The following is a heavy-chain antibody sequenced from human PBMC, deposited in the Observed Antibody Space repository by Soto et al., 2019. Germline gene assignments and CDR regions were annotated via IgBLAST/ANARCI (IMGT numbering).Heavy chain of an antibody. CDR3: ARDQLLAIYCSGGSCYSRWFDP. J-gene: IGHJ5*02. CDR2: IKQDGSEK. Sequence: GGSLRLSCAASGFTFSSYWMSWVRQAPGKGLEWVANIKQDGSEKYYVDSVKGRFTISRDNAKNSLYLQMNSLRAEDTAVYYCARDQLLAIYCSGGSCYSRWFDPWGQGTLLTVSS. D-gene: IGHD2-15*01. CDR1: GFTFSSYW. V-gene: IGHV3-7*01.